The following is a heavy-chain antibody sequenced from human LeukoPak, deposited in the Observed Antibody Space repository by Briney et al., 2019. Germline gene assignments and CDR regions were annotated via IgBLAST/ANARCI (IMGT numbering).Heavy chain of an antibody. Sequence: ASVKVSCKASGYTFTSYYMHWVRQAPGQGLEWMGIINPSGVSTNYAQKFEGRVTMTRDTSTSTVYMELSSLRSEDTAVYYCAKDDYDDRSGYQHSTRNDYWGQGTLVTVSS. CDR3: AKDDYDDRSGYQHSTRNDY. CDR1: GYTFTSYY. V-gene: IGHV1-46*01. CDR2: INPSGVST. J-gene: IGHJ4*02. D-gene: IGHD3-22*01.